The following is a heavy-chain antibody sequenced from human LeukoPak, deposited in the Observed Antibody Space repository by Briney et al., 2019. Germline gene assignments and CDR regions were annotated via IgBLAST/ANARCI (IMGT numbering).Heavy chain of an antibody. CDR1: GFTFSSYS. V-gene: IGHV3-30*03. CDR2: ISYDGSNK. J-gene: IGHJ4*02. Sequence: GGSLRLSCAASGFTFSSYSMNWVRQAPGKGLEWVAVISYDGSNKYYADSVKGRFTISRDNSKNTLYLQMNSLRAEDTAVYYCARQDYGDYWGQGTLVTVSS. CDR3: ARQDYGDY.